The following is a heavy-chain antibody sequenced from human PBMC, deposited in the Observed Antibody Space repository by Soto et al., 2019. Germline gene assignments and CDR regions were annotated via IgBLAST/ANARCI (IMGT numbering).Heavy chain of an antibody. CDR3: ARGSPRNTDFDY. Sequence: QVPLVESGGGVVQPGRSLRLSCAASGFTFSSYGMHWVRQAPGKGLEWVAVIWYDGSNKYYADSEKGRFTISRDNSKNTLYLQMNSLRAEDTAVYYCARGSPRNTDFDYWGQGTLVTVSS. CDR1: GFTFSSYG. D-gene: IGHD1-1*01. V-gene: IGHV3-33*01. CDR2: IWYDGSNK. J-gene: IGHJ4*02.